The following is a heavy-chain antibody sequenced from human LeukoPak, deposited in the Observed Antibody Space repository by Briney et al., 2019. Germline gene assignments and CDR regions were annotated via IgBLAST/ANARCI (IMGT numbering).Heavy chain of an antibody. Sequence: GGSLRLSCAASGFTFSGYGMSWVRQAPGKGLEWVSSISGSDGGTYYADSVKGRFTISRDNSKNTLYVQMNSLRAEDTAVYYCAKDQGGANDYWGQGTLVTVSS. D-gene: IGHD1-26*01. V-gene: IGHV3-23*01. J-gene: IGHJ4*02. CDR2: ISGSDGGT. CDR3: AKDQGGANDY. CDR1: GFTFSGYG.